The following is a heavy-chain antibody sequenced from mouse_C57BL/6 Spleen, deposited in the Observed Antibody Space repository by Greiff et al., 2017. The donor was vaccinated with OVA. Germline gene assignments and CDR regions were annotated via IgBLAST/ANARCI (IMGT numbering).Heavy chain of an antibody. CDR2: IYPRSGNT. J-gene: IGHJ4*01. Sequence: VKLMESGAELARPGASVKLSCKASGYTFTSYGISWVKQRTGQGLEWIGEIYPRSGNTYYNEKFKGKATLTADKSSSTAYMELRSLTSEDSAVYFCASGSNLYYYAMDYWGQGTSVTVSS. CDR3: ASGSNLYYYAMDY. D-gene: IGHD2-5*01. CDR1: GYTFTSYG. V-gene: IGHV1-81*01.